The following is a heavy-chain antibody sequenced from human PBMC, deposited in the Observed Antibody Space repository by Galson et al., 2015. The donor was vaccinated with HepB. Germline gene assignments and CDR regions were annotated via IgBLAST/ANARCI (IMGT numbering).Heavy chain of an antibody. Sequence: QSGAEVKKPGESLRISCKGSGYSFTTYWISWVRQMPGKGLEWMGRIDPSDSYTNYRPSFEGHVTFSADKSISTAYLQWSSLKASDTAMYYCARRGTMFRGVLELDTFDIWGQGTMVTVSS. D-gene: IGHD3-10*01. CDR2: IDPSDSYT. CDR1: GYSFTTYW. CDR3: ARRGTMFRGVLELDTFDI. V-gene: IGHV5-10-1*01. J-gene: IGHJ3*02.